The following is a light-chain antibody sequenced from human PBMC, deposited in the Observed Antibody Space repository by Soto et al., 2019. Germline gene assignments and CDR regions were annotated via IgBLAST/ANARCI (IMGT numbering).Light chain of an antibody. CDR1: SSDVGGYNY. CDR3: SSYTSSSTYVV. V-gene: IGLV2-14*01. J-gene: IGLJ2*01. CDR2: EVS. Sequence: QSALTQPASVSGSPGQSITISCTGTSSDVGGYNYVSWYQQHPGKAPKLMIYEVSNRPSEVSNRFSGSKSGNTASLTISGLQAEDEADYYCSSYTSSSTYVVFGGGTKVTVL.